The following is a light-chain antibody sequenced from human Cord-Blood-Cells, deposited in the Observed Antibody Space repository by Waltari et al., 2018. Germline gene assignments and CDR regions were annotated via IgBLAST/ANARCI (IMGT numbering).Light chain of an antibody. Sequence: QSALPQPASVPGSPGQSITIFSTGTSRDVGSYNLVSWYRQHPGKAPKLMIYTGSKRPSGVSNRFAGSKSGNTASLTISWLQAEDEADYYCCSYAGSSTWVFGGGTKLTVL. CDR1: SRDVGSYNL. V-gene: IGLV2-23*01. CDR3: CSYAGSSTWV. CDR2: TGS. J-gene: IGLJ3*02.